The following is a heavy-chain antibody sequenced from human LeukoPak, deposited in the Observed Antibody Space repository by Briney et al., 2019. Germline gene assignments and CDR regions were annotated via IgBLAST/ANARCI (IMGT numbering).Heavy chain of an antibody. D-gene: IGHD2-2*02. V-gene: IGHV4-59*01. J-gene: IGHJ6*02. Sequence: MPSETLSLTCTVSGGSISSYYWSWIRQPPGKGLEWIGYIYYSGSTNYNPSLKSRVTISVDTSKNQFSLKLSSVTAADTAVYYCAKDRPRASVLAAIQGYYYYGMDVWGQGTTVTVSS. CDR1: GGSISSYY. CDR3: AKDRPRASVLAAIQGYYYYGMDV. CDR2: IYYSGST.